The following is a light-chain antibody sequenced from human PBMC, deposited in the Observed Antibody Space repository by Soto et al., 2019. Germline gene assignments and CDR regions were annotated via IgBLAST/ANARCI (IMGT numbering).Light chain of an antibody. Sequence: EIVLTQSPGTLSLSPGERATLSCRASQSVSSSFLAWYQQKPGQAPRLLIYGASTRATGIPDRFSGSESGTDFTLTISRLAPEDFAVYYCQQYDSSPWTFGQGTKVEIK. V-gene: IGKV3-20*01. J-gene: IGKJ1*01. CDR1: QSVSSSF. CDR3: QQYDSSPWT. CDR2: GAS.